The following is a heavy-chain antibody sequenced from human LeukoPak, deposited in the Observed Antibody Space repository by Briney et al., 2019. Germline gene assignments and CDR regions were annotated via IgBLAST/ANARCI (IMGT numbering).Heavy chain of an antibody. CDR3: AGEEERGVTVAGTAFDY. V-gene: IGHV1-69*04. J-gene: IGHJ4*02. D-gene: IGHD6-19*01. Sequence: SVKVSCKASGGTFSSYSITWVRQAPGQGVEWMGRIIPTLGIANYAQKFQGRVTITADKSTSTAYMELSSLRSEDTAVYYCAGEEERGVTVAGTAFDYWGQGTLVTVSS. CDR1: GGTFSSYS. CDR2: IIPTLGIA.